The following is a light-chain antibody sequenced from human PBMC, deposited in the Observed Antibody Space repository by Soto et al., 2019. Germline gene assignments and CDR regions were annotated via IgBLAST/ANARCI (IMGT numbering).Light chain of an antibody. V-gene: IGLV1-40*01. J-gene: IGLJ3*02. CDR3: QSYDSSLSGSV. CDR2: GNS. Sequence: QSVLTQPPSVSGAPGQRVTISGTGASSKIGAGYDVHWYQQLPGTAPKLLFYGNSNRPSGVPDRFSGSKSGTSASLAITGLQAEDEADYYCQSYDSSLSGSVFGGGTKLTVL. CDR1: SSKIGAGYD.